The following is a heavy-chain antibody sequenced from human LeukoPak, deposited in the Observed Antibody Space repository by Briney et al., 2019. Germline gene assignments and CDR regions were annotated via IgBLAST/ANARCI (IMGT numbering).Heavy chain of an antibody. D-gene: IGHD5-24*01. CDR3: ARARRDGYNYSDY. Sequence: SQTLSLTCTVSGGSISSGGYYWSWIRQHPGKGLEWIGYIYYSGSTYYNPSLKSRVTISVDTSKNQFSLRLSSVTAADTAVYYCARARRDGYNYSDYWGQGTLVTASS. V-gene: IGHV4-31*03. CDR2: IYYSGST. CDR1: GGSISSGGYY. J-gene: IGHJ4*02.